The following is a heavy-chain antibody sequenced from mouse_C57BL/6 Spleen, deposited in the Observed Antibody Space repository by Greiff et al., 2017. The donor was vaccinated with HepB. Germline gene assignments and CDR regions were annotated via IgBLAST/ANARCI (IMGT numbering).Heavy chain of an antibody. CDR3: ARPIYYYGSSQYYYAMDY. J-gene: IGHJ4*01. V-gene: IGHV1-9*01. D-gene: IGHD1-1*01. CDR1: GYTFTGYW. CDR2: ILPGSGST. Sequence: VKLVESGAELMKPGASVKLSCKATGYTFTGYWIEWVKQRPGHGLEWIGEILPGSGSTNYNEKFKGKATFTADTSSNTAYMQLSSLTTEDSAIYYCARPIYYYGSSQYYYAMDYWGQGTSVTVSS.